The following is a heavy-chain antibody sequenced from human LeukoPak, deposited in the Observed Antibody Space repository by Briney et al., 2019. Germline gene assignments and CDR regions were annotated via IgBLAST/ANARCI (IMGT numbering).Heavy chain of an antibody. D-gene: IGHD6-19*01. Sequence: PGGSLRLSCAASGFTFSSYALSWVRQAPGKGLEWVSAISVSGGSTYFADSVKGRFTISRDNSKNTLYLQMNSLRAEDTAVYYCAKELRSSGWFYYDMDVWGQGTTVTASS. CDR3: AKELRSSGWFYYDMDV. CDR1: GFTFSSYA. J-gene: IGHJ6*02. CDR2: ISVSGGST. V-gene: IGHV3-23*01.